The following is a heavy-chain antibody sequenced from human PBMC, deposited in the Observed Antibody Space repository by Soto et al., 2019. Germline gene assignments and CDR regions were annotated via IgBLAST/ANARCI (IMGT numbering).Heavy chain of an antibody. V-gene: IGHV4-59*08. CDR3: ERHRRPGSANWYGVYS. CDR2: VYYSGNT. D-gene: IGHD1-1*01. CDR1: DGFISSYY. J-gene: IGHJ5*01. Sequence: ETLSLTCTVSDGFISSYYWSWIRQPPGRALEWIGYVYYSGNTNYSPSLKSRVTISVDTSKNQFSLKLSSVTAADTAVYYCERHRRPGSANWYGVYSWGLVTLVTVS.